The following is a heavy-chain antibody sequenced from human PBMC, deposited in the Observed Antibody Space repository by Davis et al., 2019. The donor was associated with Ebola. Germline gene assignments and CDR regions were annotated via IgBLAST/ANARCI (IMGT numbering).Heavy chain of an antibody. D-gene: IGHD2/OR15-2a*01. J-gene: IGHJ3*02. Sequence: GESLKISCETSGFIFGNYVMSWVRQAPGKGLEWVSTFGTVGDTYYADSVKGRFAMSRDNSRGTLYLQMNSLRVEDSAIYYCVKDSSNIWFDIWGQGTLVTVSS. V-gene: IGHV3-23*01. CDR2: FGTVGDT. CDR1: GFIFGNYV. CDR3: VKDSSNIWFDI.